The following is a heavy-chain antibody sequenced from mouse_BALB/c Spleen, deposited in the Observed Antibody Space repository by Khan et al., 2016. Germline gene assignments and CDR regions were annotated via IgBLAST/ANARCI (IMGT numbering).Heavy chain of an antibody. J-gene: IGHJ2*01. CDR2: IRLKSDNYAT. CDR3: TTVVPDY. D-gene: IGHD1-1*01. V-gene: IGHV6-6*02. CDR1: GFTFSSYW. Sequence: EVKLEESGGGLVQPGGSMKLSCVASGFTFSSYWMSWVRQSPEKGLEWVAEIRLKSDNYATHYAESVKGKFTISGDDSKSRLYLQMNSLRAEDTGIYYCTTVVPDYWGQGTTLTVSS.